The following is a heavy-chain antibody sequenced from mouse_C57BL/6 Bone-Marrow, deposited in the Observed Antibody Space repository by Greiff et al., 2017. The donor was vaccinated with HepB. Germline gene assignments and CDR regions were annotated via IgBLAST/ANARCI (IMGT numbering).Heavy chain of an antibody. Sequence: EVMLVESGGGLVKPGGSLKLSCAASGFTFSDYGMHWVRQAPEKGLEWVAYISSGSSTIYYADTVKGRFTISRDNAKNTLFLQMTSLRSEDTAMYYCARQNWAWFAYWGQGTLVTVSA. CDR2: ISSGSSTI. J-gene: IGHJ3*01. CDR3: ARQNWAWFAY. V-gene: IGHV5-17*01. CDR1: GFTFSDYG. D-gene: IGHD4-1*01.